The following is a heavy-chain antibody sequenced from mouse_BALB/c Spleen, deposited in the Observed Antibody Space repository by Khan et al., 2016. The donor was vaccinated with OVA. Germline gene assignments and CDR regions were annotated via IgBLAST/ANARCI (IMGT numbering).Heavy chain of an antibody. J-gene: IGHJ2*01. CDR2: ISYSGST. V-gene: IGHV3-2*02. CDR3: ARTARIKY. CDR1: GYSITSGYV. Sequence: EVQLQESGPGLVKPSQSLSLTCTVTGYSITSGYVWNWIRQFPGNKLEWMGYISYSGSTNYNPSLNSRISITRDTSKNQFFLQLNSVTTEDTATXYCARTARIKYWGQGTTLTVSS. D-gene: IGHD1-2*01.